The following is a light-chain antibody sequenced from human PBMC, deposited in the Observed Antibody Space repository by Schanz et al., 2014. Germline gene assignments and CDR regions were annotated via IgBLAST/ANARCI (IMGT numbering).Light chain of an antibody. V-gene: IGKV1-5*01. Sequence: DIQMTQSPSTLSASVGDRVTITCRASQSISTLLAWYQQKPGKAPKLLIYDASSLESGVPSRFSGSGSGAEFTLTISSLQPEDFATYYCQQYDSDSGTFGQGTKVEVK. CDR1: QSISTL. CDR3: QQYDSDSGT. J-gene: IGKJ1*01. CDR2: DAS.